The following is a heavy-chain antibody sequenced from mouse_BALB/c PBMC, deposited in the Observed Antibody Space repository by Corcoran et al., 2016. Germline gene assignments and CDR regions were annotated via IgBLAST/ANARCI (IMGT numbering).Heavy chain of an antibody. D-gene: IGHD2-10*01. J-gene: IGHJ4*01. V-gene: IGHV3-6*02. CDR2: ISYDGSN. CDR3: ARDGPYRDYYAMDY. CDR1: GYSITSGYY. Sequence: DVQLQESGPGLVKPSQSLSLTCSVTGYSITSGYYWNWIRQFPGNKLEWMGYISYDGSNNYNPSLKNRISITRDTSKNQFFLKLNSVTTEDTATYYCARDGPYRDYYAMDYWGQGTSVTVSS.